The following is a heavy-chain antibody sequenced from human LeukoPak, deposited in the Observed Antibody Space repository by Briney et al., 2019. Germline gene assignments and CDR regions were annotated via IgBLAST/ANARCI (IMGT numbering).Heavy chain of an antibody. D-gene: IGHD3-10*01. J-gene: IGHJ4*02. CDR1: GFTFSDSY. CDR2: ISISSLSP. Sequence: PGRSLRLSCAASGFTFSDSYMTWIRQAPGEGLEWVSYISISSLSPITADSLKGRVTISRDNAKNSLYLQMNSLRAEDTAFYYCARVTVRGIIINSIDYWGQGTLVTVSS. V-gene: IGHV3-11*06. CDR3: ARVTVRGIIINSIDY.